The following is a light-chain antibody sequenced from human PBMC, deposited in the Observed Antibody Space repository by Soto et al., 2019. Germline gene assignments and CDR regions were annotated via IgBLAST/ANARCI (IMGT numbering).Light chain of an antibody. CDR3: HQHDGRPTMT. J-gene: IGKJ5*01. Sequence: IQLTQSPSSLSASVGETVTITCRASQDIDNSLNWYQHKPGKAPKILVYAVSFLETGVPSRFSGRGSATVFSLTINRRQSDDFATYYRHQHDGRPTMTFGQGTRLDSK. V-gene: IGKV1-33*01. CDR2: AVS. CDR1: QDIDNS.